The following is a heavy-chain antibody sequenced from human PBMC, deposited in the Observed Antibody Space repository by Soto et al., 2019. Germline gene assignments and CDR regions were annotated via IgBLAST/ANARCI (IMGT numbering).Heavy chain of an antibody. CDR1: GFTFSSYA. V-gene: IGHV3-23*01. J-gene: IGHJ5*02. CDR3: AKDREAESLAWFDP. Sequence: GGSLRLPCAASGFTFSSYAMIWVRQAPGKGLEWVSAISGSGGSTYYADSVKGRFTISRDNSKNTLYLQMNSLRAEDTAVYYCAKDREAESLAWFDPWGQGTLVTVSS. D-gene: IGHD3-10*01. CDR2: ISGSGGST.